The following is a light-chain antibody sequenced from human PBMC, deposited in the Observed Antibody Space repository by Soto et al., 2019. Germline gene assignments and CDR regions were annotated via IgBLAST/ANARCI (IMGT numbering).Light chain of an antibody. CDR1: QSVGTN. CDR3: QQYNNWPQT. V-gene: IGKV3-15*01. J-gene: IGKJ1*01. Sequence: ERVMTQSPVTLSVSPGESVTLSCRASQSVGTNLAWYQQEPGQAPSLLIYGVSTRATGIPTRFSGSGSGRQFTLTISSLQSEDFAVYYCQQYNNWPQTFGQGTKVEIK. CDR2: GVS.